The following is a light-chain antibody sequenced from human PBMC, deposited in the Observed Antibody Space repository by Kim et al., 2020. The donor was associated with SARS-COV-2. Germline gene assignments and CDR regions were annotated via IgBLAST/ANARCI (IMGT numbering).Light chain of an antibody. Sequence: QSFTTACTGTCSDVGCYNYVSLYQHHPGKAPNLMIYTVSNRPSGVSNLFSGSMSGNTASLTISGLQAEDEADYFCSSYTSGSTWVFGVVTQLTVL. CDR1: CSDVGCYNY. CDR2: TVS. V-gene: IGLV2-14*03. CDR3: SSYTSGSTWV. J-gene: IGLJ3*02.